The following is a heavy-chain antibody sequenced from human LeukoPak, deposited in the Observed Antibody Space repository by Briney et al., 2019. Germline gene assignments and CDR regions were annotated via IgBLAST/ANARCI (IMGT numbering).Heavy chain of an antibody. J-gene: IGHJ3*02. CDR2: IIHTLGIA. Sequence: GASVKVSCKASGGTFSSYAMSWVRQAPGQGLEWMGRIIHTLGIAYYAQKFQGRVTIAADKSTSTAYMELSSLRSEDTAVYYCARGLGTGLGAFDIWGQGTMVTVSS. V-gene: IGHV1-69*04. CDR1: GGTFSSYA. CDR3: ARGLGTGLGAFDI. D-gene: IGHD1-1*01.